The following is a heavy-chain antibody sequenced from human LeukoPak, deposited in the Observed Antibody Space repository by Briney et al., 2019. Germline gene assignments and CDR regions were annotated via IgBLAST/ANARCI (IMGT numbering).Heavy chain of an antibody. D-gene: IGHD3-10*01. V-gene: IGHV1-18*01. Sequence: PGASVKVSCKTSGYSFILYGISWVRQAPGQGPEWMGWISTSTGDTKYTQKFQGRVTMTEDTSTDTAYMELSSLRSEDTAVYYCATGMPSSHLWFGENWFDPWGQGTLVTVSS. CDR2: ISTSTGDT. CDR1: GYSFILYG. J-gene: IGHJ5*02. CDR3: ATGMPSSHLWFGENWFDP.